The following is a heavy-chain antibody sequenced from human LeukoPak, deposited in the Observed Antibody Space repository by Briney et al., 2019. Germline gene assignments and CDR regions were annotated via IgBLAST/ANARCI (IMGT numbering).Heavy chain of an antibody. V-gene: IGHV3-64D*06. CDR1: GFTFSASP. CDR3: VKEISGYYDY. Sequence: PGGSLRLSCSASGFTFSASPMHWIRQAPGRGLEYVSAISREGGTTYYADSVKGRFTISRDNSKNTLYLQMSSLRAGDTAVYYCVKEISGYYDYWGQGTLVTVSS. CDR2: ISREGGTT. D-gene: IGHD3-22*01. J-gene: IGHJ4*02.